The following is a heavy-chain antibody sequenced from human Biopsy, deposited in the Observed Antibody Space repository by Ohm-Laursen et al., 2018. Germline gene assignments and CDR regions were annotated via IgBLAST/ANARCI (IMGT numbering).Heavy chain of an antibody. CDR2: ISPHSGGT. CDR1: GYAVTDYF. D-gene: IGHD3-16*01. CDR3: ARDIMNRIAGLVARSDVFDV. J-gene: IGHJ3*01. V-gene: IGHV1-2*02. Sequence: SVKVSCKGSGYAVTDYFLHWLRQAPGQGPGWMGWISPHSGGTHYAQKFQGRVTMTTDTSTSTVYLELRRLISDDTAVYYCARDIMNRIAGLVARSDVFDVWGQGTLVTVSS.